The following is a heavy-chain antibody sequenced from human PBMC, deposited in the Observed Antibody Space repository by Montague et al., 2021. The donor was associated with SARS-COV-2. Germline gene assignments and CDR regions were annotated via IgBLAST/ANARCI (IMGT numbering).Heavy chain of an antibody. CDR2: INHSGST. D-gene: IGHD6-6*01. Sequence: SETLSLTCAVSGGSFSSYYWSWIRQPPGKGLEWIGEINHSGSTNYNPSLKSRVTISVDTSKNQFSLKLSSVTAADTAVYYCARSGWGQIVRARDYYYYGMDVWGQGTTVTVSS. J-gene: IGHJ6*02. CDR1: GGSFSSYY. CDR3: ARSGWGQIVRARDYYYYGMDV. V-gene: IGHV4-34*01.